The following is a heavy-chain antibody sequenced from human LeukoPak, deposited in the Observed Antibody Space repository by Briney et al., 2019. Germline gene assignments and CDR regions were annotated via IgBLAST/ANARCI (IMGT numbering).Heavy chain of an antibody. J-gene: IGHJ6*02. CDR2: LAGDGSST. Sequence: GGSLRLSCAASGFTFSSYWMHWVRQVPGKGLVWVSRLAGDGSSTTYADSVRGRFTISRDNAKNTLYLQMNSLRAEDTAVYYCASGRGLDVRGQGTTVTVSS. V-gene: IGHV3-74*01. CDR3: ASGRGLDV. CDR1: GFTFSSYW. D-gene: IGHD2-15*01.